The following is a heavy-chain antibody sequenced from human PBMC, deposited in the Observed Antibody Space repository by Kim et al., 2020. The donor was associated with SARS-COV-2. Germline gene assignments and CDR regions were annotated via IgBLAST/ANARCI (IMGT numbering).Heavy chain of an antibody. CDR2: IKSKTDGGTT. J-gene: IGHJ4*02. CDR3: TTDKEGSSWYKPVDY. V-gene: IGHV3-15*01. CDR1: GFTFSNAW. D-gene: IGHD6-13*01. Sequence: GGSLRLSCAASGFTFSNAWMSWVRQAPGKGLEWVGRIKSKTDGGTTDYAAPVKGRFTISRDDSKNTLYLQMNSLKTEDTAVYYCTTDKEGSSWYKPVDYWGQGTLVTVSS.